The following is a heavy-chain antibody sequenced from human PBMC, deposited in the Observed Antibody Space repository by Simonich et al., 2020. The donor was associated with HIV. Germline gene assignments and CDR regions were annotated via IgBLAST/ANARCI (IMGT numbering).Heavy chain of an antibody. CDR1: GFTFSSYS. J-gene: IGHJ4*02. CDR3: ARDGRKGSSTSCSDY. D-gene: IGHD2-2*01. CDR2: ISSSISYK. Sequence: EVQLLESGGGLVKPGGSLRLSCAASGFTFSSYSMNWVRQAPGKGLEWVSSISSSISYKYYADSVKGRFTISRDNAKNSLYLQMNSLRAEDTAVYYCARDGRKGSSTSCSDYWGQGTLVTVSS. V-gene: IGHV3-21*01.